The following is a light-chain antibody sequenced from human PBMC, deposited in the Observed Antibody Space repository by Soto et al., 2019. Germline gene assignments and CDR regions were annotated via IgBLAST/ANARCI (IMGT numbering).Light chain of an antibody. Sequence: EIVLTQSPGTLSLSPGERATLSCRASQSVSSSYLAWYQQKPGQAPRLLIYGASSRATGIPDRFSGSGSGTDFTLTISRLEPEDFAVYYCQKSVSPWTFGQGTKVEIK. V-gene: IGKV3-20*01. CDR1: QSVSSSY. J-gene: IGKJ1*01. CDR3: QKSVSPWT. CDR2: GAS.